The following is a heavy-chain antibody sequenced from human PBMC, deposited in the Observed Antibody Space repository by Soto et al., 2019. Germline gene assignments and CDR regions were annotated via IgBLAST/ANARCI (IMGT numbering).Heavy chain of an antibody. J-gene: IGHJ5*02. D-gene: IGHD2-2*01. Sequence: QLQLQESGPGLVKPSETLSLTCTVSGGSISSSSYYWGWIRQPPRKGLEWIGSIYYSGSTYYNPSLKSRATISVDTSKNQFSLNLSSVTAAYTAVYYCARHLGYCSSTSCYGVWFDPWGQGTLVTVSS. V-gene: IGHV4-39*01. CDR1: GGSISSSSYY. CDR2: IYYSGST. CDR3: ARHLGYCSSTSCYGVWFDP.